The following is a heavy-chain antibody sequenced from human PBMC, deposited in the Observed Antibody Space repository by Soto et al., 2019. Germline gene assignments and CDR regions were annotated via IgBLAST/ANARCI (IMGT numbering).Heavy chain of an antibody. Sequence: PGESLKISCQGSGYRFTSYWIGWVRQMPGKGLEWMGIIYPSDSETIYSPSFQGQVTISADKSISTAYLQWRSLKASDTAIYYCARHRRYCGGGSCYPSWFDPWGQGTLVTVSS. D-gene: IGHD2-15*01. CDR1: GYRFTSYW. CDR3: ARHRRYCGGGSCYPSWFDP. CDR2: IYPSDSET. V-gene: IGHV5-51*01. J-gene: IGHJ5*02.